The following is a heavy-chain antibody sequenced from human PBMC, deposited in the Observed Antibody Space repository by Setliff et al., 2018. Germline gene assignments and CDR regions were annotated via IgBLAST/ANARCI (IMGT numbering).Heavy chain of an antibody. CDR2: INPSSGRT. CDR3: ARDVFPYHYEGAFDI. V-gene: IGHV1-46*01. CDR1: GYTFTSHY. D-gene: IGHD3-22*01. J-gene: IGHJ3*02. Sequence: ASVKVPCKASGYTFTSHYMHWVRQAPGLGLEWMGTINPSSGRTSYAQKFQGRVTMTRDTSTSTVYRDMSSLRSEGTAVYYCARDVFPYHYEGAFDIWGQGTMVTVSS.